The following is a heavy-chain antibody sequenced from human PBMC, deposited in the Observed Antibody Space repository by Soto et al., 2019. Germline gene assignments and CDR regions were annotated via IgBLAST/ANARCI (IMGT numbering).Heavy chain of an antibody. D-gene: IGHD2-2*01. CDR3: AKRRYCSSTSCHDFDY. J-gene: IGHJ4*02. CDR2: ISGGGDST. V-gene: IGHV3-23*01. Sequence: EEQLLESGGGLVQPGGSLRLSCAASGFTFSSYGMSWVRQAPGKGLQWVSAISGGGDSTYYADSVKGRFTISRDNSKNTLFLQMNSLRAEDTAVYYCAKRRYCSSTSCHDFDYWCQGTLVTVSS. CDR1: GFTFSSYG.